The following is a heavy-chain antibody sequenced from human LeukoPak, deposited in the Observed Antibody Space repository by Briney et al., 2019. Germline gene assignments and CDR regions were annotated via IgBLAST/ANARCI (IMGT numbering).Heavy chain of an antibody. Sequence: PGRSLRLSCAASGFTFSSYAMHWVRQAPGKGLEWVAVISYDGSNKYYADSVKGRFTISRDNSKNTLYLQMNSLRAEDTAVYYCASSSDISGYRDALDIWGQGTMVTVSS. J-gene: IGHJ3*02. V-gene: IGHV3-30-3*01. CDR3: ASSSDISGYRDALDI. D-gene: IGHD3-22*01. CDR1: GFTFSSYA. CDR2: ISYDGSNK.